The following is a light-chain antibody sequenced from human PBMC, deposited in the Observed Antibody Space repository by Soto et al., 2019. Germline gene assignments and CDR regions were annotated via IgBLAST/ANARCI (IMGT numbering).Light chain of an antibody. CDR2: EVV. J-gene: IGLJ1*01. CDR1: KNDIGVYDF. CDR3: KSYAGSNTYV. V-gene: IGLV2-8*01. Sequence: QSALTQPPSASGSPGQSVTISCTGTKNDIGVYDFVSWYQHPPGKAPRLIIYEVVQRPSGAPDRFSGSKSGNTASLTVSGLQAADEADYFCKSYAGSNTYVFGSGTKVTVL.